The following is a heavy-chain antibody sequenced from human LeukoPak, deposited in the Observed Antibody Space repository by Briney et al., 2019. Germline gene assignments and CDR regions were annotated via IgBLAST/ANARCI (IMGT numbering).Heavy chain of an antibody. Sequence: GRSLRLSCTASGFTFGDYAMSWFRQAPGKGLEWVGFIRSKAYGGTTEYAASVKGRFTISRDDSKSIAYLQMNSLKTEDTAVYYCTRGPGATWYYFDYWGQGTLVTVSS. V-gene: IGHV3-49*03. J-gene: IGHJ4*02. CDR2: IRSKAYGGTT. CDR3: TRGPGATWYYFDY. CDR1: GFTFGDYA. D-gene: IGHD2-8*02.